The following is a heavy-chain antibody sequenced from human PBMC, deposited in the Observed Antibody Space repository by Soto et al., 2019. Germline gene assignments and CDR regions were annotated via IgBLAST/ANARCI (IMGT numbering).Heavy chain of an antibody. CDR1: GYNFTNFV. Sequence: QVQLLQSGAEVKKPGASVTVSCKASGYNFTNFVISWVRQATGHGHEWMGRISTRIGNTDYAQNVQGRLTITTDTPTRTVYMELRALRSGDTAMYYCARGRAGGYGDYEFDYWGQGTLVNVSS. V-gene: IGHV1-18*01. D-gene: IGHD4-17*01. J-gene: IGHJ4*02. CDR2: ISTRIGNT. CDR3: ARGRAGGYGDYEFDY.